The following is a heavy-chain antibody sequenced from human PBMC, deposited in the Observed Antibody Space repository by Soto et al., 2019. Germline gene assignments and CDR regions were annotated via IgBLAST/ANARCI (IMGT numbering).Heavy chain of an antibody. CDR3: GGVRRDGYNY. Sequence: GGSLRLPCAASGHTFNNYWMLCPRHPPGKGLVWVSHIYSGGSIRIYAHSVKRRYLIPRDNAKNTPTLQMNSLGPEHTDLYHFGGVRRDGYNYWGQGTLVTVSS. D-gene: IGHD5-12*01. CDR1: GHTFNNYW. J-gene: IGHJ1*01. V-gene: IGHV3-74*01. CDR2: IYSGGSIR.